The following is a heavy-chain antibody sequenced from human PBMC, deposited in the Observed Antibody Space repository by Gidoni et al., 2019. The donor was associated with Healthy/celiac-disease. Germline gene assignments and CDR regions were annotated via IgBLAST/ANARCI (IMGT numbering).Heavy chain of an antibody. Sequence: QLQLQESGPGLVKPSETLSLTCTVSGGSISSSSYYWGWIRQPPGKGLEWIGSIYYSGSTYYNPSLKSRVTISVDTSKNQFSLKLGSVTAADTAVYYCASSCGGDCYSGDYWGQGTLVTVSS. CDR1: GGSISSSSYY. J-gene: IGHJ4*02. CDR2: IYYSGST. D-gene: IGHD2-21*01. CDR3: ASSCGGDCYSGDY. V-gene: IGHV4-39*01.